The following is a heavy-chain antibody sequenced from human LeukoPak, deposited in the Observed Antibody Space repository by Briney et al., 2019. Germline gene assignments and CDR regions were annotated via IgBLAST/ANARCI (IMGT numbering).Heavy chain of an antibody. D-gene: IGHD3-10*01. CDR3: AREVPDYYGSERPAVVDY. V-gene: IGHV1-18*01. J-gene: IGHJ4*02. CDR1: GYTFNSYG. CDR2: ISGYNGNT. Sequence: GASVKVSCKASGYTFNSYGISWVRQAPGQGLEWMGWISGYNGNTNYAQKLQGRVTMTTDTSTSTAYMELRSLRSDDTAVYYCAREVPDYYGSERPAVVDYWGQGTLVTVSS.